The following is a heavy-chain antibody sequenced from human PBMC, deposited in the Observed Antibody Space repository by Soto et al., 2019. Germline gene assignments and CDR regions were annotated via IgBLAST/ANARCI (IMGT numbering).Heavy chain of an antibody. CDR1: GFTFNNYA. V-gene: IGHV3-23*01. CDR2: ISGTGGST. Sequence: GGSLRLSCAASGFTFNNYAMNWVRQAPGKGLEWVATISGTGGSTYYADSVKGRFTISRDNSKNTLFLQMNSLRVEDTAVYYCAKDRLGGNFDYWGQGTQFTVSS. J-gene: IGHJ4*02. CDR3: AKDRLGGNFDY.